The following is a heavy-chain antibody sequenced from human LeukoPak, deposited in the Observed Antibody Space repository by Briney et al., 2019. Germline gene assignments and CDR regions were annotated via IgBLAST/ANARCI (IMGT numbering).Heavy chain of an antibody. CDR1: GFTFSSYS. CDR3: ARQAVCGADCYYRHFDL. D-gene: IGHD2-21*02. Sequence: SGGSLRLSCAASGFTFSSYSMNWVRQAPGKGLEWVSYIRSSGSNIYYADSVKGRFTISRDNAKNSLYLQMNSLRAEDTAVYYCARQAVCGADCYYRHFDLWGQGTLVTVSS. CDR2: IRSSGSNI. V-gene: IGHV3-48*01. J-gene: IGHJ4*02.